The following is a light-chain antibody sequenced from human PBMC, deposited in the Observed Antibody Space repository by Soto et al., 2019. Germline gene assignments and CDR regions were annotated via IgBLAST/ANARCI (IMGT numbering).Light chain of an antibody. CDR2: GAS. CDR3: KHYGSS. CDR1: QSVSSSY. Sequence: EIVLTQSPGTLSLSPGERATLSCRASQSVSSSYLAWYQQKPGQAPRLLIYGASSRATGIPDRFSGSGSGTDFTLTISRLEPEDFAVYYCKHYGSSFGQGTKVEIK. J-gene: IGKJ1*01. V-gene: IGKV3-20*01.